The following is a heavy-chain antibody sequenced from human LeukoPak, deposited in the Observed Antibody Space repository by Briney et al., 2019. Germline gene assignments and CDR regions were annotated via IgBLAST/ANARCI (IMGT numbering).Heavy chain of an antibody. CDR1: GFTFSGYA. CDR2: ISGSGGST. Sequence: GGSLRLSCAASGFTFSGYAMSWVRQAPGKGLEWVSAISGSGGSTYYADSVKGRFTISRDNSKNTLYLQMNSLRAEDTAVYYCAKDRQRLLWFGANWFDPWGQGTLVTVSS. J-gene: IGHJ5*02. V-gene: IGHV3-23*01. CDR3: AKDRQRLLWFGANWFDP. D-gene: IGHD3-10*01.